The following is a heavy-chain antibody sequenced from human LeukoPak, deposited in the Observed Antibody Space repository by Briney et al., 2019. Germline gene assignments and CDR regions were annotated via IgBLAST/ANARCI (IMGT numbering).Heavy chain of an antibody. CDR3: ATTYGSGIPWFDP. CDR1: GYTLTELS. J-gene: IGHJ5*02. V-gene: IGHV1-24*01. D-gene: IGHD3-10*01. CDR2: FDPEDGET. Sequence: ASVKVSCKVSGYTLTELSMHWVRQAPGKGLEWMGGFDPEDGETICAQKFQGRVTMTEDTSTDTAYMELSSLRSEDTAVYYCATTYGSGIPWFDPWGQGTLVTVSS.